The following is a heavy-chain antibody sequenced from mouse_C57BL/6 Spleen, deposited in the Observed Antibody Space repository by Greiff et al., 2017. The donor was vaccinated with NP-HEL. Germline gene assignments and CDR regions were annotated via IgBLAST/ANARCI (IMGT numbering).Heavy chain of an antibody. CDR2: IDPSDSYT. J-gene: IGHJ2*01. CDR3: ARRWSVYYDYDGYFDY. Sequence: VQLQQSGAELVMPGASVKLSCKASGYTFTSYWMHWVKQRPGQGLEWIGEIDPSDSYTNYNQKFKGKSTLTVDKSSSTAYMQLSSLTSEDSAVYYCARRWSVYYDYDGYFDYWGQGTTLTVSS. V-gene: IGHV1-69*01. CDR1: GYTFTSYW. D-gene: IGHD2-4*01.